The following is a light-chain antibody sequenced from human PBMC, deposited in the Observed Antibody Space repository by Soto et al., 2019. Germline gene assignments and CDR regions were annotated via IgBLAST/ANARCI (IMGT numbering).Light chain of an antibody. CDR3: ASYTSSPSYV. Sequence: QSVLTQPASVSGSPGQSIIISCTGTSSDVGGYNYVSWYQQHPGKAPKLMIYEVSNRPSGVSNRFSGSKSGNTASLTISGLQAEDEADYYCASYTSSPSYVFGTRTKLTVL. V-gene: IGLV2-14*01. J-gene: IGLJ1*01. CDR2: EVS. CDR1: SSDVGGYNY.